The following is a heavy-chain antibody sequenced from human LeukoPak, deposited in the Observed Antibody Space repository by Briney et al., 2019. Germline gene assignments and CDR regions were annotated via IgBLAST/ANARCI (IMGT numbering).Heavy chain of an antibody. D-gene: IGHD6-13*01. CDR2: IITYFGVA. V-gene: IGHV1-69*04. CDR3: ARDKGHAAAASFTYFDY. CDR1: GGTFSSYA. Sequence: SLKVSCKASGGTFSSYAISWVRQAPGQGLEWMGRIITYFGVANYGQKFQGRSTITADKSTSTAYMELSSLRSEDTAVYYCARDKGHAAAASFTYFDYWGQGTLVT. J-gene: IGHJ4*02.